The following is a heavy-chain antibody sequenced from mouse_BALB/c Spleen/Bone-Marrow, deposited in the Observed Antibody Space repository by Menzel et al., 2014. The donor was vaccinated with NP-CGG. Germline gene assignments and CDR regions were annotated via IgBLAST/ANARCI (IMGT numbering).Heavy chain of an antibody. J-gene: IGHJ3*01. Sequence: EVNVVESGGGLVRPGDSLRLSCAPSGFTFSDFYMEWVRQPPGKRLEWIAASRNKAKHYTTEYSASVKGRFIVSRDTSQSILYLQMNALRAEDTAIYYCARDVGYGNYFVYWGQGTLVTVSA. CDR3: ARDVGYGNYFVY. CDR1: GFTFSDFY. V-gene: IGHV7-1*02. D-gene: IGHD2-10*02. CDR2: SRNKAKHYTT.